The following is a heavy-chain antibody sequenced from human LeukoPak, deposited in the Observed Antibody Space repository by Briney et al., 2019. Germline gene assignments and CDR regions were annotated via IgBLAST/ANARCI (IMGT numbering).Heavy chain of an antibody. CDR3: ARDGSGSYHYDTAFDF. CDR2: IRQDGSEK. CDR1: GFTFSSYW. D-gene: IGHD1-26*01. V-gene: IGHV3-7*01. J-gene: IGHJ4*02. Sequence: GGSLRLSCEASGFTFSSYWMSWVRQAPGKGLEWVANIRQDGSEKCYVDSVEGRFTISRDNAKNSLYLQMNSLRAEDTAVYYCARDGSGSYHYDTAFDFWGQGTLVTVSS.